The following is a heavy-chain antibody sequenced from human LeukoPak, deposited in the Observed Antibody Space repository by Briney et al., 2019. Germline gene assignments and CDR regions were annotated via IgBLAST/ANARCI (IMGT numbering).Heavy chain of an antibody. CDR1: GGSISSSSYY. CDR2: IYYSGST. CDR3: ASTATHDYGDYAAFDI. V-gene: IGHV4-39*01. D-gene: IGHD4-17*01. Sequence: SVTLSLTCTVSGGSISSSSYYWGWLRQPPGKGLEWIGSIYYSGSTYYNPSLKSRVTISVDTSKSQFSLKLSSVTAADTAVYYCASTATHDYGDYAAFDIWGQGTMVTVSS. J-gene: IGHJ3*02.